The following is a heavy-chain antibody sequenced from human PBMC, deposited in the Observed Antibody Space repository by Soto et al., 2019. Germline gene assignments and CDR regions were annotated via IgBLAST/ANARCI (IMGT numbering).Heavy chain of an antibody. V-gene: IGHV1-69*01. Sequence: QVPLVQSGAEVKKPGSSVKVSCKASGGTFSSYAISWVRQAPGQGLEWMGGIIPIFGTANYAQKFQGRVTITADESTSIAYMELSSLRSEDTAVYYCARGSSIAVAGDYYGMDVWGQGTTVTVSS. CDR3: ARGSSIAVAGDYYGMDV. D-gene: IGHD6-19*01. CDR2: IIPIFGTA. J-gene: IGHJ6*02. CDR1: GGTFSSYA.